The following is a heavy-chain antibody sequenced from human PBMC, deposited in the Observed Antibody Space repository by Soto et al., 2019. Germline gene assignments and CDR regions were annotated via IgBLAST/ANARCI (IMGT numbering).Heavy chain of an antibody. Sequence: PGGSLRLSCAASGFTFSTHSMNWVRQAPGKGLEWVSYISSSSTVIYYADSVKGRFTVSRDNAKNSLYLQMNSLRAEDTAVYYCARRDCSGGSCYSFDSWGQGTLVTVSS. V-gene: IGHV3-48*01. D-gene: IGHD2-15*01. J-gene: IGHJ4*02. CDR3: ARRDCSGGSCYSFDS. CDR2: ISSSSTVI. CDR1: GFTFSTHS.